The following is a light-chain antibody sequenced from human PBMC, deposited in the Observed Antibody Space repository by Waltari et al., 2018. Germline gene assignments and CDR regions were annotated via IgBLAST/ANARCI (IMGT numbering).Light chain of an antibody. CDR1: QNINNY. CDR2: AAS. CDR3: QQSSSSPWYT. J-gene: IGKJ2*01. Sequence: DIRMTQSLSSLSASVGDRVTIPCRASQNINNYLNWYQQKPGKAPKLLIYAASTLQRGVPSRFSGNGSGTDFTLTISSLQPEDFATYYCQQSSSSPWYTFGQGTKLEI. V-gene: IGKV1-39*01.